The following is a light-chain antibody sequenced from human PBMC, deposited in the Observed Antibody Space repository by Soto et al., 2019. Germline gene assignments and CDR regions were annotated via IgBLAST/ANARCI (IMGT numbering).Light chain of an antibody. V-gene: IGLV1-44*01. J-gene: IGLJ1*01. CDR3: AAWDDSLASLV. Sequence: QLVLTQPPSASGTPGQRVTISCSGSRSNIGDNTVNWYQQLPGTAPKLLIYSDNQRPSGVPDRFSGSRSGTSASLAISGLQSEDEADYYCAAWDDSLASLVFGTGTKLTVL. CDR1: RSNIGDNT. CDR2: SDN.